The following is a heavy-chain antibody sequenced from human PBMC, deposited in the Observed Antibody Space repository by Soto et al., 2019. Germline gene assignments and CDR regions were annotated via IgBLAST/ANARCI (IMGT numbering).Heavy chain of an antibody. CDR2: ISPDGGRT. CDR3: ATRDPGHY. V-gene: IGHV1-46*01. CDR1: GYTFTTYY. Sequence: QVQLVQSGAEVKKPGASVKVSCTASGYTFTTYYMHWVRQAPGQGLEWMGIISPDGGRTSYAQKFQCRVTMPRDTSTSTVYMELSSLSSEDTAVYYCATRDPGHYWGQGTLVTVSS. J-gene: IGHJ4*02.